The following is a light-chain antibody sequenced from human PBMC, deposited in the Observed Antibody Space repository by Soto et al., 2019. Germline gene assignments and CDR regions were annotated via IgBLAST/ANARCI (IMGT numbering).Light chain of an antibody. J-gene: IGKJ1*01. CDR1: QSVSSY. CDR2: DAS. Sequence: ELVLTQSPATLSLSPGDRATLSCRASQSVSSYLAWYQQKPGQAPRLLIYDASNRATGIPARFSGSGSGTDFTLTISSLETEDFAVYYCQQRSNWPPWTCGQGTKVEIK. V-gene: IGKV3-11*01. CDR3: QQRSNWPPWT.